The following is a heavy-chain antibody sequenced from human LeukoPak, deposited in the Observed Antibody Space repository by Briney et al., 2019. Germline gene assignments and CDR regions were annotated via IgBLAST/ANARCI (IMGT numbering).Heavy chain of an antibody. CDR1: GFTFSSYG. CDR2: IWYDGSNK. CDR3: AIDWGAEWELLCDY. Sequence: GGSLRLSCAASGFTFSSYGMHWVRQAPGKGLEWVAVIWYDGSNKYYADSVKGRFTISRDNSKNTLYLQMNSLRAEDTAVYYCAIDWGAEWELLCDYWGQGTLVTVSS. V-gene: IGHV3-33*01. J-gene: IGHJ4*02. D-gene: IGHD1-26*01.